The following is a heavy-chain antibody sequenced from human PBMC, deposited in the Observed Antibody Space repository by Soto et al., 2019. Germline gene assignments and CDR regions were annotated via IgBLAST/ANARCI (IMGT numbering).Heavy chain of an antibody. Sequence: QVQLVESGGGVVQPGRSLRLSCAASGFTFSSYGMHWVRQAPGKGLEWVAVISYDGSNKYYADSVKGRFTISRDNSKNTLYLQMNSLRAEDTAVYYCAKPPNSSGWYFYYWGQGTLVTVSS. J-gene: IGHJ4*02. V-gene: IGHV3-30*18. CDR2: ISYDGSNK. CDR1: GFTFSSYG. D-gene: IGHD6-19*01. CDR3: AKPPNSSGWYFYY.